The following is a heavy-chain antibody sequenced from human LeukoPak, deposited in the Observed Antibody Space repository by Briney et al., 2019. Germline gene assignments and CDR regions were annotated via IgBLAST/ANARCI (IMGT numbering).Heavy chain of an antibody. J-gene: IGHJ4*02. D-gene: IGHD5-12*01. CDR1: GCTFTSYG. CDR2: ISAYNGNT. Sequence: ASVKVSCKASGCTFTSYGISWVRQAPGQGLEWMGWISAYNGNTNYAQKLQGRVTMTTDTSTSTAYMELRSLRSDDTAVYYCARERPVRGYSGYDLDYWGQGTLVTVSS. V-gene: IGHV1-18*01. CDR3: ARERPVRGYSGYDLDY.